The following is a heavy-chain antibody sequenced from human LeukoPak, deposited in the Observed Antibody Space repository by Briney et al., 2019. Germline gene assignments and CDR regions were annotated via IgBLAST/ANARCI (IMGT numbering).Heavy chain of an antibody. CDR2: INSDGNTT. CDR1: GFTLRSHW. V-gene: IGHV3-74*01. J-gene: IGHJ4*02. CDR3: ARYPSGRVCDY. Sequence: GSLRLSCTGPGFTLRSHWMHWVRPTSGEGLVWVSRINSDGNTTSYADSVKGRFTISRDNAKNTLYLQMNSLRAEDTAVYYCARYPSGRVCDYWGQGTLVTVSS. D-gene: IGHD3-10*01.